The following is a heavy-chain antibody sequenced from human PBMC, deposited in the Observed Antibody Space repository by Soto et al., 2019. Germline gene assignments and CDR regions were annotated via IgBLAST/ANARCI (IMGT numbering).Heavy chain of an antibody. CDR1: GYTFTGYA. CDR2: INAGNGNT. V-gene: IGHV1-3*01. D-gene: IGHD6-19*01. J-gene: IGHJ4*02. CDR3: ARAVAVAADLDY. Sequence: ASVKVSCKASGYTFTGYAMHWVRQAPGQRLEWMGWINAGNGNTKYSQKFQGRVTITRDTSASTAYMELSSLRSEDTAVYYCARAVAVAADLDYWGQGTLVTAPQ.